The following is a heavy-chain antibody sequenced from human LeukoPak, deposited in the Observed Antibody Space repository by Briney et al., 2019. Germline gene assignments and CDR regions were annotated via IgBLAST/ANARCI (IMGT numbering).Heavy chain of an antibody. V-gene: IGHV3-23*01. D-gene: IGHD6-13*01. J-gene: IGHJ6*02. CDR1: GFTFSSYA. CDR3: AKTSSSSWVYYYYGMDV. CDR2: ISGSGGST. Sequence: SGGSLRLSCAASGFTFSSYAMSWVRQAPGKGLEWVSAISGSGGSTYYADSVKGRFTISRDNSKNTLYLQMNSLRAEDTAVYYCAKTSSSSWVYYYYGMDVWGQGTTVTVSS.